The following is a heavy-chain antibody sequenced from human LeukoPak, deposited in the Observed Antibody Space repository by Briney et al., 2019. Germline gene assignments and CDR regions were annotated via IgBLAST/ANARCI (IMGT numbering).Heavy chain of an antibody. J-gene: IGHJ5*02. CDR3: ARGRYCSGGSCYWTAGFDP. CDR2: ISAYNGNT. D-gene: IGHD2-15*01. V-gene: IGHV1-18*01. Sequence: ASVKVSCKASGYTFTSYGISWVRQAPGQGLEWMEWISAYNGNTNYAQKLQGRVTMTTDTSTSTAYMELRSLRSDDTAVYYCARGRYCSGGSCYWTAGFDPWGQGTLVTVSS. CDR1: GYTFTSYG.